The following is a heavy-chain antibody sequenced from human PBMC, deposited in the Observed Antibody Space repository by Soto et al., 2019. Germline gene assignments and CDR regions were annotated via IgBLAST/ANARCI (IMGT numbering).Heavy chain of an antibody. CDR1: GFTFSGSA. CDR2: IRSKANSYAT. D-gene: IGHD1-26*01. CDR3: TRRGGSPGAFDI. J-gene: IGHJ3*02. Sequence: EVQLVESGGGLVQPGGSLKLSCAASGFTFSGSAMHWVRQASGKGPEWVGRIRSKANSYATAYAASVKGRFTISRDDSKNTAYLQMNSLKTEDTAVYYCTRRGGSPGAFDILGQGTMVTVSS. V-gene: IGHV3-73*02.